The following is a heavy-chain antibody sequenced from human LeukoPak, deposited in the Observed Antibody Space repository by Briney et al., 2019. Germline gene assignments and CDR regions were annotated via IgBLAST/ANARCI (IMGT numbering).Heavy chain of an antibody. D-gene: IGHD2-15*01. Sequence: PGGSLRLSCAASGFTFSSYGMPWVRQAPGKGLEWVAFIRYDGSNKYYSDSVKGRFTISRDNSKNTLYLQMNSLRAEDTAVYYCAKRTEYCSGGICNIPGYSYGYYFDYWGQGTLVTVSS. CDR2: IRYDGSNK. V-gene: IGHV3-30*02. CDR1: GFTFSSYG. J-gene: IGHJ4*02. CDR3: AKRTEYCSGGICNIPGYSYGYYFDY.